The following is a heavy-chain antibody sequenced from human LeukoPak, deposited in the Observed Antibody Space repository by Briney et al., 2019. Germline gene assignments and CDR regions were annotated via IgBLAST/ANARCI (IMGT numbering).Heavy chain of an antibody. CDR1: GFTFSSYA. Sequence: HPGGSLRLSCAASGFTFSSYAMHWVRQAPGKGLEYVSAISSNGGSTYYANSVKGRFTISRDNSKNTLYLQMGSLRAEDMAVYYCARVGRGYSYGYLGLDYWGQGTLVTVSS. V-gene: IGHV3-64*01. J-gene: IGHJ4*02. CDR3: ARVGRGYSYGYLGLDY. CDR2: ISSNGGST. D-gene: IGHD5-18*01.